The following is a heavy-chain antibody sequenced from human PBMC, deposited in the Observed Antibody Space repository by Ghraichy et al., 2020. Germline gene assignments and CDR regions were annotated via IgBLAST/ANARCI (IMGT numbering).Heavy chain of an antibody. V-gene: IGHV5-51*01. CDR1: GYSLTNYW. CDR3: ARGGAGSWRLFDY. CDR2: IFPGDSSI. Sequence: GESLNISCKASGYSLTNYWIAWVRQMPGKGLEWMGSIFPGDSSIRYSPSFQGQVTISADKSITTAYLQWSGLKASDTAMYYCARGGAGSWRLFDYWGQGTLVTVSS. D-gene: IGHD6-13*01. J-gene: IGHJ4*02.